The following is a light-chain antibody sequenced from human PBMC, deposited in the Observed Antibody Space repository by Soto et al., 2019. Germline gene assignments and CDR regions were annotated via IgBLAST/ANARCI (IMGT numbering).Light chain of an antibody. CDR1: SRDVGGYNY. CDR3: SSYTSSSTLDVV. CDR2: DVS. Sequence: QSVLTQPASVSGSPGQSITISCTGTSRDVGGYNYVSWYQQHPGKAPKLIIYDVSNRPSGVSNRFSGSKSGNTASLTISGLQAEDEADYYCSSYTSSSTLDVVFGGGTKLTVL. J-gene: IGLJ2*01. V-gene: IGLV2-14*01.